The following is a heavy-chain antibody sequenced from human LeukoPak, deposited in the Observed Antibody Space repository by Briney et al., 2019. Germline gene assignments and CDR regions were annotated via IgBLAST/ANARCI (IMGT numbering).Heavy chain of an antibody. V-gene: IGHV3-21*01. J-gene: IGHJ4*02. CDR1: GFTFSSYS. D-gene: IGHD6-13*01. CDR2: ISSSSSYI. Sequence: PGGSLRLSCAASGFTFSSYSMNWVRQAPGKGLEWVSSISSSSSYIYYADSVKGRFTISRDNAKNSLYLQMNSLRAEDTAVYYCARRDIAAADNNFDYWGQGTLVTASS. CDR3: ARRDIAAADNNFDY.